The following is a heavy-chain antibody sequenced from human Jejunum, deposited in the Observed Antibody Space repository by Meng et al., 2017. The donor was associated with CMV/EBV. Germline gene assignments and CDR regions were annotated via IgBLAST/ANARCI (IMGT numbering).Heavy chain of an antibody. J-gene: IGHJ4*02. D-gene: IGHD1-26*01. CDR3: AKDVGY. V-gene: IGHV3-30*02. Sequence: VRLGELGGGLAPPGGSLRLSCSASGFTFSNYGIHWVRQAPGKGLEWVAFIEHDGSNKYYADSVKGRFTISRDNSKNTLYLQMNSLRVEDTAVYYCAKDVGYWGQGTLVTISS. CDR1: GFTFSNYG. CDR2: IEHDGSNK.